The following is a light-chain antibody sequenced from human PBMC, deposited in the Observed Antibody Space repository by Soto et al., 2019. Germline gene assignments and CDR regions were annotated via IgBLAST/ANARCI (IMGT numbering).Light chain of an antibody. CDR2: DVT. CDR1: SSDVGGYNY. V-gene: IGLV2-14*03. Sequence: QSVLTQPASVSGSPGQSITISCTGTSSDVGGYNYVSWYQHHPDKAPKLVIYDVTNRPSGVSNRFSGSKAGNTASLTISGLQAEDEADYYCNSYTASATPYVFGPGTKVPVL. J-gene: IGLJ1*01. CDR3: NSYTASATPYV.